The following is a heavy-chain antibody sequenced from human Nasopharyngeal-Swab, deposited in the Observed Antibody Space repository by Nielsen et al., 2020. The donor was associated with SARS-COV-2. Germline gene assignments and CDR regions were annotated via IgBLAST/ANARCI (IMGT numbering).Heavy chain of an antibody. Sequence: GVSLEISLAASWFVFSIYGMNWVRQAPGKGLEWVSSISSRSSNIYYADSVKGRFTISRDNAKNSLYLQMNSLRAEDTAVYYCARDIGGGRYGSDYWGQGTLGTVSS. J-gene: IGHJ4*02. D-gene: IGHD3-16*01. CDR1: WFVFSIYG. V-gene: IGHV3-21*01. CDR2: ISSRSSNI. CDR3: ARDIGGGRYGSDY.